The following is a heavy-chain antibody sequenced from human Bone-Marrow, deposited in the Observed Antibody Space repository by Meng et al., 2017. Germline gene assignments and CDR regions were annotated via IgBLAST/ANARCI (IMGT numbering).Heavy chain of an antibody. J-gene: IGHJ4*02. Sequence: SVKVSCKASGGTFSSYAISWVRQAPGQGLEWMGGIIPIFGTANYAQKFQGRVTITADESTSTAYMELSSLRSEDTAVYYCATETGYSSGWYDHYWGQGTLVTVSS. D-gene: IGHD6-19*01. V-gene: IGHV1-69*13. CDR2: IIPIFGTA. CDR1: GGTFSSYA. CDR3: ATETGYSSGWYDHY.